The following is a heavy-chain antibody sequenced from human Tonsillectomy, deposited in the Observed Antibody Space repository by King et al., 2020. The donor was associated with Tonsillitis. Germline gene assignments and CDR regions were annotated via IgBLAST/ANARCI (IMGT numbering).Heavy chain of an antibody. J-gene: IGHJ4*02. CDR3: AKDLGGYSSRGGY. CDR1: GFTFSSYG. D-gene: IGHD6-19*01. V-gene: IGHV3-30*18. Sequence: VQLVESGGGVVQPGRSLRLSCAASGFTFSSYGMHWVRQAPGKGLEWVAVISYDGSNKYYADSVKGRFTISRDNSKNKLYLQMNSLRAEDTAVYYCAKDLGGYSSRGGYWGQGTLVTVSS. CDR2: ISYDGSNK.